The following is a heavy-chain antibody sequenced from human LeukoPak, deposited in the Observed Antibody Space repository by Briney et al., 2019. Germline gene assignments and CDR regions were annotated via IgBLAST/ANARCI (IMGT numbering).Heavy chain of an antibody. Sequence: PGGSLRLSSAASGFKFDNYWMSWVRQAPGKGLEWVANIKQDGSVKYYVDSVKGRFTISRDNARNSQYLQMNSLRLEDTAVYYCARIGYSSSSFDYWGQGTLVTVSS. CDR2: IKQDGSVK. CDR1: GFKFDNYW. V-gene: IGHV3-7*01. J-gene: IGHJ4*02. CDR3: ARIGYSSSSFDY. D-gene: IGHD6-6*01.